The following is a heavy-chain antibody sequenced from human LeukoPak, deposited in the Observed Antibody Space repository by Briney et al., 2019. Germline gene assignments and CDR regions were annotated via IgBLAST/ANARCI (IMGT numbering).Heavy chain of an antibody. CDR3: ARETHDYVPDGMDV. V-gene: IGHV4-4*02. J-gene: IGHJ6*02. Sequence: SETLSLTCAVSGGSISSSNWWSWVRQPPGKGLEWIGEIYHSGNTNYNPSLKSRVTISVDRSKNQFSLKLSSVTAADTAVYYCARETHDYVPDGMDVWGQGTTVTVSS. CDR2: IYHSGNT. CDR1: GGSISSSNW. D-gene: IGHD3-16*01.